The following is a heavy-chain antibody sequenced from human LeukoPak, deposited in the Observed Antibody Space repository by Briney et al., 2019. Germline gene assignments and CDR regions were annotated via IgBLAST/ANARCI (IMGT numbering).Heavy chain of an antibody. V-gene: IGHV3-23*01. CDR1: GFTFSSYT. CDR3: ARNFYDSSGYYRIDS. J-gene: IGHJ4*02. Sequence: GGSLRLSCAASGFTFSSYTMSWVRQAPGKGLEWVSTITTSDGNTYYADSVKGRFTVSRDNSKNTLYLQMNSLRAEDTAVYYCARNFYDSSGYYRIDSWGQGTLVTVSS. CDR2: ITTSDGNT. D-gene: IGHD3-22*01.